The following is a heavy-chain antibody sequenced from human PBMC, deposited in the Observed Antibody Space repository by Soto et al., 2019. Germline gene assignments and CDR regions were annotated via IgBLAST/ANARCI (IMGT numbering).Heavy chain of an antibody. J-gene: IGHJ3*02. V-gene: IGHV3-23*01. CDR2: ISGSGGSR. CDR1: GFTFSSYA. D-gene: IGHD6-19*01. Sequence: GGSLRLSCAASGFTFSSYAMSWVRQAPGKGLEWVSAISGSGGSRYYADSVKGRFTISRDNSKNTLYLQMNSLRAEDTDVYYCSKDIGRIAVAGHRDAFDIWGQGTMVTVSS. CDR3: SKDIGRIAVAGHRDAFDI.